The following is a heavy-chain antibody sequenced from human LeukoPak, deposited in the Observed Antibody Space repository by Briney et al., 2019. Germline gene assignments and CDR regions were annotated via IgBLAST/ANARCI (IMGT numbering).Heavy chain of an antibody. J-gene: IGHJ4*02. V-gene: IGHV4-59*01. D-gene: IGHD1-26*01. CDR2: IYYSGST. CDR1: GGSISSYY. CDR3: AGVGATGPFDY. Sequence: TSETLSLTCTVSGGSISSYYRSWIRQPPGKGLEWIGYIYYSGSTNYNPSLKSRVTISVDTSKNQFSLKLSSVTAADTAVYYCAGVGATGPFDYWGQGTLVTVSS.